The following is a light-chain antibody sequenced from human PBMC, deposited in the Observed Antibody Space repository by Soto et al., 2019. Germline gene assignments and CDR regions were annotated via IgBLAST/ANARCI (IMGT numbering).Light chain of an antibody. Sequence: EFVLTQSPGTLSLSPGERATLSCRASQSVSTRSLAWYQQKPGQAPRLLISGASSRAADIPDRFSGSGSGTDFTLTINRLEPEDFAVYYCQQYDSSPRTFGQGTKVE. CDR3: QQYDSSPRT. CDR1: QSVSTRS. CDR2: GAS. V-gene: IGKV3-20*01. J-gene: IGKJ1*01.